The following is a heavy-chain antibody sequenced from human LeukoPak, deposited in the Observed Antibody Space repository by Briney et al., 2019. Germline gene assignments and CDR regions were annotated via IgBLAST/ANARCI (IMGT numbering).Heavy chain of an antibody. D-gene: IGHD3-10*01. CDR2: ISVASNT. CDR3: AKDLDGVRGIIPHSLGAFNI. Sequence: GGPLRLSCAASGLAFSSYAMSWVRQAPGKGLEWVSTISVASNTFYADSVKGRFTISRDNSRNTVYLQMTSLRADDTAVYYCAKDLDGVRGIIPHSLGAFNIWGQGTMVTVSS. CDR1: GLAFSSYA. V-gene: IGHV3-23*01. J-gene: IGHJ3*02.